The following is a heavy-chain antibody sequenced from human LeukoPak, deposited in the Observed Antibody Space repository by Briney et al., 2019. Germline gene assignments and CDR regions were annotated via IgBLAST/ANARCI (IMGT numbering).Heavy chain of an antibody. D-gene: IGHD3-10*01. V-gene: IGHV3-48*01. Sequence: PGGSLRLSCAASGFTFSRYSMNWVRQAPGKGLEWISYINSGSSTIYYADSVKGRFANSRDNVKNSLYLEMNSLRAEDTAVYYCARDGEANGPDFDSWGQGTLVTVSS. CDR1: GFTFSRYS. CDR3: ARDGEANGPDFDS. CDR2: INSGSSTI. J-gene: IGHJ4*02.